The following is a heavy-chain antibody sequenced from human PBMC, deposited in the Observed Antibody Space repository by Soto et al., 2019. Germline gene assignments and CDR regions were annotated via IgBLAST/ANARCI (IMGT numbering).Heavy chain of an antibody. CDR3: ARASQYYDASGYAD. CDR2: ISVYNGNT. V-gene: IGHV1-18*01. Sequence: QVKLVQSGTEVKKPGASIKVSCKASGYSFATSGMTWVRQAPGQGLEWMGRISVYNGNTNYDQNLQDRVTMTKDTLTNTAYLEVRNLRSDDTSVYYCARASQYYDASGYADWGQGTLVTVSS. CDR1: GYSFATSG. J-gene: IGHJ4*02. D-gene: IGHD3-22*01.